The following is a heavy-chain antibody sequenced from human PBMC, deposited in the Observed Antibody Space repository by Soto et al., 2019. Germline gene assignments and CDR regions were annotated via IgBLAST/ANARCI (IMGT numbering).Heavy chain of an antibody. Sequence: SETLSLTCTVSGGSISSGGYYWSWIRQHPGKGLEWIGYIYYSGSTYYNPSLKSRVTISVDTSKNQFSLKLSSVTAADTAVYYCARGYDSSGYYFWFDPWGQGTLVTVSS. J-gene: IGHJ5*02. CDR3: ARGYDSSGYYFWFDP. CDR1: GGSISSGGYY. V-gene: IGHV4-31*03. D-gene: IGHD3-22*01. CDR2: IYYSGST.